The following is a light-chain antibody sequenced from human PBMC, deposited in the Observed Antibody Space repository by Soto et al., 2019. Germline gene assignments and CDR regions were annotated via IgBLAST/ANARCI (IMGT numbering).Light chain of an antibody. Sequence: IFLTQSPGSLSLSSGERATLSCRASQTVRSSYLAWHQQRPGQAPKLLIYGAFHRATGIPDRFSGSESGSDYTLSISRLDPEDSAVYYCQQYGVSITFGGGTKVEIK. V-gene: IGKV3-20*01. CDR1: QTVRSSY. CDR3: QQYGVSIT. CDR2: GAF. J-gene: IGKJ4*01.